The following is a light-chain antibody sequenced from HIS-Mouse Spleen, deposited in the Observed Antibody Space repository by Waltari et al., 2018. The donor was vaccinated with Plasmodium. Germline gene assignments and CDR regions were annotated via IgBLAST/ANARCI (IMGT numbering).Light chain of an antibody. J-gene: IGLJ3*02. CDR1: ELPKNY. CDR2: EDS. V-gene: IGLV3-10*01. CDR3: YSTDSSGNHRV. Sequence: SYELTQPPSVSVSPGQKARITCSGDELPKNYAYWYQQKSGQAPVLVIYEDSKRPSGIPERFSGSSSGTMATLTISGAQVEDEADYYCYSTDSSGNHRVFGGGTKLTVL.